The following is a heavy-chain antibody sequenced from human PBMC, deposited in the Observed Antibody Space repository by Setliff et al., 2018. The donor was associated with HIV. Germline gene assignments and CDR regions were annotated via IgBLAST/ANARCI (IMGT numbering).Heavy chain of an antibody. CDR2: IHHSGST. D-gene: IGHD2-21*01. Sequence: PSETLSLTCTVSGGSISSRNYYWAWIRQPPGKGLEYIGSIHHSGSTYYSPSLKSRVTISVDTSRNQFSLRLKYVTPADTAVYFCAKQPGGHSFFDSWGQGTLVTVSS. J-gene: IGHJ4*02. CDR1: GGSISSRNYY. CDR3: AKQPGGHSFFDS. V-gene: IGHV4-39*07.